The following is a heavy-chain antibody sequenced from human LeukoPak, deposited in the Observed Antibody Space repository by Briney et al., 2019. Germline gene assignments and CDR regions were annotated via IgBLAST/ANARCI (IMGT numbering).Heavy chain of an antibody. CDR1: GYSISSGYY. D-gene: IGHD3-10*01. CDR3: ARHITSDYYGSGSSLYYFDY. Sequence: SETLSLTCAVSGYSISSGYYWGWIRQPPGKGLEWIGSIYHSGSTYYNPSLKSRVTIPVDTSKNQFSLKLSSVTAADTAVYYWARHITSDYYGSGSSLYYFDYWGQGTLATVSS. CDR2: IYHSGST. V-gene: IGHV4-38-2*01. J-gene: IGHJ4*02.